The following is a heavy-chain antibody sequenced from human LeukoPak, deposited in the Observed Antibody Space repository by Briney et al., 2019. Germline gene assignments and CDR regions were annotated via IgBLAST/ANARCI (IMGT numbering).Heavy chain of an antibody. Sequence: GGSLRLSCTASGFTFGDYAMSWVRQAPGKGLEWVGFIRSKAYGGTTEYAASVKDRFTISRDDSKSIAYLQMNSLKTEDTAVYYCTRVESSRGVDYWGQGTLVTVSS. CDR3: TRVESSRGVDY. CDR1: GFTFGDYA. D-gene: IGHD2-2*01. CDR2: IRSKAYGGTT. J-gene: IGHJ4*02. V-gene: IGHV3-49*04.